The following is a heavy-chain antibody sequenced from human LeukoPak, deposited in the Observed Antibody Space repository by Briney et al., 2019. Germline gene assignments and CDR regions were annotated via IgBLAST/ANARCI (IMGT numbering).Heavy chain of an antibody. Sequence: PSETLSLTCAVYGGSFSGYYWSWVRQPPGKGLEWVGEINHSGSTNYNPSLKSRVTISVDTSKNQFSLKLSSVTAADTAVYYCARGSSSWPTNSKYFPHWGQGTLVTVSS. D-gene: IGHD6-13*01. CDR2: INHSGST. V-gene: IGHV4-34*01. CDR1: GGSFSGYY. J-gene: IGHJ1*01. CDR3: ARGSSSWPTNSKYFPH.